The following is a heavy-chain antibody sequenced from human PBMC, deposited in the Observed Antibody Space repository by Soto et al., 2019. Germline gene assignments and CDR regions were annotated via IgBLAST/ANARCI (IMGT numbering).Heavy chain of an antibody. D-gene: IGHD1-26*01. CDR2: ISSSSSTI. V-gene: IGHV3-48*01. CDR1: GFTFSSYS. CDR3: ARDDDLGYYKSYHDY. J-gene: IGHJ4*02. Sequence: EVQLVESGGGLVQPGGSLRLSCAASGFTFSSYSMNWVRQAPGKGLEWVSYISSSSSTIYYADSVKGRFTISRDNAKNSPYLQMNSLRAEDTAVYYCARDDDLGYYKSYHDYWGQGTLVTVSS.